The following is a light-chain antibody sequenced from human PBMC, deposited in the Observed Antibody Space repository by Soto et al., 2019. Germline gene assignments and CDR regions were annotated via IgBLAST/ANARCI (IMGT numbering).Light chain of an antibody. CDR2: DAS. J-gene: IGLJ7*01. V-gene: IGLV7-46*01. CDR1: TGSVTSGHY. Sequence: QAVVTQEPSLTVSPGGTVSITCGSSTGSVTSGHYPYWFQQKPGQAPRTLIYDASNKHSLTPARFSGSLLVGKASLTLSGAQPEDEADYYCLLAYSGASVFGGGTQLTVL. CDR3: LLAYSGASV.